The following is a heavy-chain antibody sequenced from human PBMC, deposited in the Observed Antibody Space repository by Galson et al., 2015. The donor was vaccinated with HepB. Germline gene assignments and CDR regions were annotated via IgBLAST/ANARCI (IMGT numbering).Heavy chain of an antibody. D-gene: IGHD5-12*01. CDR3: ARRSGGYAGAYGS. V-gene: IGHV5-51*01. CDR1: GYDFTAYW. J-gene: IGHJ5*02. CDR2: IYPGDSDR. Sequence: QSGAEVKKPGESLKISCKCSGYDFTAYWVGWVRQVPGKGLEWMGIIYPGDSDRRYSPSFQGQVTISVDNSITTAYLQWSSLKASDTAMYYCARRSGGYAGAYGSWGQGTLVTVSS.